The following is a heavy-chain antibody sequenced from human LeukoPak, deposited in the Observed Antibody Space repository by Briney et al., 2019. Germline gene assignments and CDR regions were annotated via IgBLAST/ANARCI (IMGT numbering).Heavy chain of an antibody. J-gene: IGHJ4*02. CDR1: GGSISSGDYY. Sequence: PSETLSLTCTVSGGSISSGDYYWSWIRQPPGKGLEWIGYIYYSGSTYYNPSLESRVTISVDTSKNQFSLKLSSVTAADTAVYYCARIMTTVTTVDYWGQGTLVTVSS. V-gene: IGHV4-30-4*02. CDR2: IYYSGST. D-gene: IGHD4-17*01. CDR3: ARIMTTVTTVDY.